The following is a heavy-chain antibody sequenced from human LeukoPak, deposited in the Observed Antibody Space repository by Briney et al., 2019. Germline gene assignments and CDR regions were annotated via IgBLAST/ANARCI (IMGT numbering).Heavy chain of an antibody. CDR2: IIPILGIA. D-gene: IGHD3-10*01. V-gene: IGHV1-69*04. CDR1: GGTFSSYA. Sequence: SVKVSCKASGGTFSSYAISWVRQAPGQGLEWMGRIIPILGIANYAQKFQGRVTITADKSTSTAYMELSSLRSEDTAVYYCARDSPLWFGELLQLDYWGQGTLVTVSS. J-gene: IGHJ4*02. CDR3: ARDSPLWFGELLQLDY.